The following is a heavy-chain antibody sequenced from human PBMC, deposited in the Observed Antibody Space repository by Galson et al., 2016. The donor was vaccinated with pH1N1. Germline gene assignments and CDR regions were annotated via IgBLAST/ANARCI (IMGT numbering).Heavy chain of an antibody. CDR3: ATGSGNSWFDP. Sequence: SVKVSCKASGYSFTVHYMHWVRQAPGHGLEWMGWINPNSGDTKYAQNFQGRVTLTMDTSINTAYMELSSLTSDDTAVYYCATGSGNSWFDPWGQGTLVTVSS. CDR2: INPNSGDT. D-gene: IGHD3-10*01. V-gene: IGHV1-2*02. J-gene: IGHJ5*02. CDR1: GYSFTVHY.